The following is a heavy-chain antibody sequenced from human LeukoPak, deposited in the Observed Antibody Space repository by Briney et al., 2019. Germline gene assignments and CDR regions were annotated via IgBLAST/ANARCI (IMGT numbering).Heavy chain of an antibody. J-gene: IGHJ4*02. D-gene: IGHD6-19*01. Sequence: GGSLRLSCAASGFTFSSYGMHWVRQAPGEGLEWVTFIRYDGSNKYYAVSVKGRFTISRDNSKNTLCLQMNSLRAEDTAVYYCARILSSAWGELGYWGQGTLVTVSS. CDR1: GFTFSSYG. CDR2: IRYDGSNK. V-gene: IGHV3-30*02. CDR3: ARILSSAWGELGY.